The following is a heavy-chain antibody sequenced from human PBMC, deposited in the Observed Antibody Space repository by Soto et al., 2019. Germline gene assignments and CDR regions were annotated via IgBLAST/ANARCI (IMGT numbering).Heavy chain of an antibody. CDR3: ARTRFGDFDY. D-gene: IGHD3-16*01. Sequence: EVQLVESGGGLVQPGGSLRLSCAASGFTFSSYSMNWVRQAPGKGLEWVSYISSSSSTIYYADYVKGRFTISRDNAKNSLYRQMNSRRAEDTAVYYCARTRFGDFDYWGQGTLVTVSS. J-gene: IGHJ4*02. CDR2: ISSSSSTI. CDR1: GFTFSSYS. V-gene: IGHV3-48*01.